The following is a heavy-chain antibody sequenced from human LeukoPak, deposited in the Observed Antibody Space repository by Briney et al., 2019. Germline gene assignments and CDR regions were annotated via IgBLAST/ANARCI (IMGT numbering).Heavy chain of an antibody. V-gene: IGHV3-74*01. J-gene: IGHJ4*02. CDR2: ISDGGSTT. D-gene: IGHD3-22*01. CDR3: SRSAYYDGSGNYYDY. CDR1: GFTFSSYW. Sequence: GGSLRLSCAASGFTFSSYWMHWVRQAPGKGLVWVSRISDGGSTTASADSVKGRFTISRDNAKNTLYLQMNGLRAEDTAVYYCSRSAYYDGSGNYYDYWGQGTLVTVSS.